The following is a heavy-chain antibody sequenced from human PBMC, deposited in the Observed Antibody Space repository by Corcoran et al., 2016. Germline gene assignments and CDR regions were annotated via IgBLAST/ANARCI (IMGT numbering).Heavy chain of an antibody. J-gene: IGHJ5*02. CDR3: ATYSGGQTAFDP. D-gene: IGHD1-26*01. V-gene: IGHV3-7*01. CDR2: INQDGSGK. Sequence: EVQLVESGGDVVQPGGSLRLSCAASGLTFRSYWMSWVRQAPGEGLEWVANINQDGSGKYYVDSVKGRFTISRDNAKNSLFLQMNSLRAEDTAVYYCATYSGGQTAFDPWGQGTLVTVSS. CDR1: GLTFRSYW.